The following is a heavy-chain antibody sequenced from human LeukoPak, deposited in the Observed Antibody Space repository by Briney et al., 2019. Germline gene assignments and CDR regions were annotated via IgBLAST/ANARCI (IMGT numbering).Heavy chain of an antibody. Sequence: GGSLRLSCAASRFTFSSYSMNWVRQAPGKGLEWVSYISSSSSTIYYADSVKGRFTISRDNAKNSLYLQMNSLRAEDTAVYYCAREGYCSSTSCNGGYWGQGTLVTVSS. V-gene: IGHV3-48*04. J-gene: IGHJ4*02. D-gene: IGHD2-2*01. CDR3: AREGYCSSTSCNGGY. CDR2: ISSSSSTI. CDR1: RFTFSSYS.